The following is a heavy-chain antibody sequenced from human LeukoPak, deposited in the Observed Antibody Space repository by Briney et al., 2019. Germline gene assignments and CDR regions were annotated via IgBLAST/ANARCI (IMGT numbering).Heavy chain of an antibody. CDR2: IIPIFGTA. J-gene: IGHJ4*02. D-gene: IGHD5-18*01. CDR1: GGTFSSYA. V-gene: IGHV1-69*05. CDR3: ASVDTAMVTSPDY. Sequence: SVKVSCKASGGTFSSYAISWVRQAPGQGLEWMGGIIPIFGTANYAQKFQGRVTITTDESTSTAYMELSSLRSEDTAVYYCASVDTAMVTSPDYWGQGTLVTVSS.